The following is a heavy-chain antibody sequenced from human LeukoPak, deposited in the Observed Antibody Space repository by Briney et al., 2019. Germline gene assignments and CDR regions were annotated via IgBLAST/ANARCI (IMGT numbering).Heavy chain of an antibody. Sequence: GGSLRLSCAASAFTFSTYGMHWVRQAPGKGLEWVALISSDGSHKYYADSVKGRFTISRDNSKNTLYLQMDSLRAEDTAVYYCAKSESIIAVAGTLDYWGQGTLVTVSS. J-gene: IGHJ4*02. CDR2: ISSDGSHK. CDR3: AKSESIIAVAGTLDY. V-gene: IGHV3-30*18. CDR1: AFTFSTYG. D-gene: IGHD6-19*01.